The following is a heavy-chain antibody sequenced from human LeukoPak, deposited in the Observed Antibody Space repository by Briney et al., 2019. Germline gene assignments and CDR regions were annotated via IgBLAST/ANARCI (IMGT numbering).Heavy chain of an antibody. Sequence: ASVKVSCKASGYTFTSYGISWVRQAPGQGLEWMGWISAYNGNTNYAQKLQGRVTMTTDTSTRTAYMELRSLRSDDTAVYYCASGAGAGYRGGWYAYGGREPLAPVSS. CDR2: ISAYNGNT. CDR1: GYTFTSYG. CDR3: ASGAGAGYRGGWYAY. D-gene: IGHD6-19*01. J-gene: IGHJ4*02. V-gene: IGHV1-18*01.